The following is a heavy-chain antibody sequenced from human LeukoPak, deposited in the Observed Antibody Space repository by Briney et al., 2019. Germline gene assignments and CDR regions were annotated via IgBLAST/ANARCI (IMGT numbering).Heavy chain of an antibody. Sequence: PSETLSLTCTVSGGSISSSSYYWGWIRQPPGKGLEWIGSIYYSGSTYYNPSLKSRVTISVDTSKNQFSLKLSSVTAADTAVYYCARVASLYDSSGYYYVFGVNDAFDIWGQGTMVTVSS. V-gene: IGHV4-39*07. CDR2: IYYSGST. D-gene: IGHD3-22*01. J-gene: IGHJ3*02. CDR3: ARVASLYDSSGYYYVFGVNDAFDI. CDR1: GGSISSSSYY.